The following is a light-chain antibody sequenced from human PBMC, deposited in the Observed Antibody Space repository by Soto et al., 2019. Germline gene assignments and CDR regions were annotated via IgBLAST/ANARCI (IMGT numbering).Light chain of an antibody. CDR3: QSYDSSPQVV. CDR2: EDN. V-gene: IGLV6-57*03. CDR1: SGSIASNY. Sequence: NFMLTQPHSVSESPGKTVTISCTRSSGSIASNYVQWYQQRPGSAPTTVIYEDNQRPSGVPDRFSGSIDSSSNSASLTISGLKTEDEADYYCQSYDSSPQVVFGGGTKVTVL. J-gene: IGLJ2*01.